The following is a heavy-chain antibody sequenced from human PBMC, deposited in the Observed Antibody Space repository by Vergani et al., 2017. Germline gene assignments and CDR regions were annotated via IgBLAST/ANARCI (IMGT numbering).Heavy chain of an antibody. CDR3: AKALYGSGSYYLYYFDY. J-gene: IGHJ4*02. CDR2: ISGSGGST. Sequence: EVQLVESGGGLVKPGGSLRLSCAASGFTFSSYAMSWVRQAPGKGLEWVSAISGSGGSTYYADSVKGRFTISRDNSKNTLYLQMNSLRAEDTAVYYCAKALYGSGSYYLYYFDYWGQGTLVTVSS. CDR1: GFTFSSYA. V-gene: IGHV3-23*04. D-gene: IGHD3-10*01.